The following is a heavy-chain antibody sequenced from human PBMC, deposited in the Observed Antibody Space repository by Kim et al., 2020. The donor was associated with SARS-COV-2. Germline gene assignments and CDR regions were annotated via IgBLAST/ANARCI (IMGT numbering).Heavy chain of an antibody. Sequence: GGSLRLSCAASGFTFSTFGMNWVRQAPGKGLEWVSHIGSGDDVIYYADSVKGRFTISRDNAKNLLFLQMNSLRDDDTAVYYCAGRYEYWGQGTLVTVSS. CDR2: IGSGDDVI. J-gene: IGHJ4*02. CDR1: GFTFSTFG. CDR3: AGRYEY. V-gene: IGHV3-48*02.